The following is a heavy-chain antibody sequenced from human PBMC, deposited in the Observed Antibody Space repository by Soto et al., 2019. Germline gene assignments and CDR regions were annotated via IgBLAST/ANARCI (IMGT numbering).Heavy chain of an antibody. CDR1: GYTFTGYY. J-gene: IGHJ5*02. CDR3: ARAPYYDSSGYYYLGWFDP. D-gene: IGHD3-22*01. Sequence: AAVKVSCKASGYTFTGYYMHWVRQAPGQGXEWMGWINPNSGGTNYAQKFQGRVTMTRDTSISTAYMELSRLRSDDTAVYYCARAPYYDSSGYYYLGWFDPFGQGTLATVSS. CDR2: INPNSGGT. V-gene: IGHV1-2*02.